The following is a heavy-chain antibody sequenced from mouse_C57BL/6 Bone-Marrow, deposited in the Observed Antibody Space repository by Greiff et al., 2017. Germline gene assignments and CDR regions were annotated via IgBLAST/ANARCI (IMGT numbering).Heavy chain of an antibody. Sequence: VQLKQSGAELVQPGASVKLSCTASGFNIKDYYMHWVKQRPEQGLEWIGRIDPEDGETKYAPTFQGKATITADTSSNTAYLQLSSLKSEDTAVYYCARYIHYYYGSSYDLFAYWGQGTLVTVSA. CDR3: ARYIHYYYGSSYDLFAY. V-gene: IGHV14-2*01. CDR1: GFNIKDYY. J-gene: IGHJ3*01. CDR2: IDPEDGET. D-gene: IGHD1-1*01.